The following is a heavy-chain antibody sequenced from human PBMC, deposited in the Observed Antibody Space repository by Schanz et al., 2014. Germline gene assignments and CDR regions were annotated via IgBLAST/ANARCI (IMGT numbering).Heavy chain of an antibody. V-gene: IGHV3-53*01. CDR1: GYTVSSNY. CDR2: IYNGGGGRT. J-gene: IGHJ6*02. CDR3: AGAAYCRGAGCALYYALDV. Sequence: EVQLVESGGGLVQPGGSLRISCAASGYTVSSNYMSWVRQAPGKGLEWVSVIYNGGGGRTYYADSVKGRFTISSDNSKNTVFLQMNSLRAEDTGVYYCAGAAYCRGAGCALYYALDVWGQGTTVTVSS. D-gene: IGHD2-15*01.